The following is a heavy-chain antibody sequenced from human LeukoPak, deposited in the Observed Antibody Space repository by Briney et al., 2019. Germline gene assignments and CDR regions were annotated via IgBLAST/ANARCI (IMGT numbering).Heavy chain of an antibody. D-gene: IGHD6-19*01. V-gene: IGHV4-34*01. J-gene: IGHJ4*02. CDR1: GGSFSGYY. CDR3: ARARGAVAIDY. Sequence: MSSETLSLTCAVYGGSFSGYYWSWIRQPPGKGLEWIGEINHSGSTNYNPSLKSRLTISVDTSKNQFPLKLSSVTAADTAVYYCARARGAVAIDYWGQGTLVTVSS. CDR2: INHSGST.